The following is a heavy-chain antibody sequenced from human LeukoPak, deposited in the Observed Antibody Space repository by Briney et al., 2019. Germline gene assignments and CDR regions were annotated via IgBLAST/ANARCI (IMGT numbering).Heavy chain of an antibody. Sequence: GGSLRLSCAASGFTFSSFGMSWVRQAPRKGLEWVSAISASGGSTYCADSVKGRFTISRDNSKNTLYLQMNSLRAEDTAVYYCASLVYDFWSGYRANQYYFDYWGQGTLVTVSS. CDR2: ISASGGST. V-gene: IGHV3-23*01. D-gene: IGHD3-3*01. CDR1: GFTFSSFG. J-gene: IGHJ4*02. CDR3: ASLVYDFWSGYRANQYYFDY.